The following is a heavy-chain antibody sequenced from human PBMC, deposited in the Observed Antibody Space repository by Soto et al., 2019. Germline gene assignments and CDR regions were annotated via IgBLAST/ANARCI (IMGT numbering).Heavy chain of an antibody. V-gene: IGHV1-24*01. CDR1: GYTLTGFS. CDR2: SGRESGET. Sequence: ASVKVSCKVSGYTLTGFSIHWVRQTPGKGFEWMGGSGRESGETFYAQRFQGRVTLTEDTSTDTAYMELRSLRSEDTAIYYCTTGLENIWGQGTLVTVSS. CDR3: TTGLENI. D-gene: IGHD4-17*01. J-gene: IGHJ4*02.